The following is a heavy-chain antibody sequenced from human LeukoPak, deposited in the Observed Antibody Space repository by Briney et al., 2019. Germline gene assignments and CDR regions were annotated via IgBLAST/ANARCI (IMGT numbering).Heavy chain of an antibody. CDR1: GFTLSSYG. D-gene: IGHD2-2*01. V-gene: IGHV3-21*01. CDR2: ISSSSSYI. CDR3: ARDPPYCSSTSCSNSGGFDY. Sequence: AGGTLRLSCAASGFTLSSYGMSWVRQAPGKGLEWVSSISSSSSYIYYADSVKGRFTISRDNAKNSLYLQMNSLRAEDTAVYYCARDPPYCSSTSCSNSGGFDYWGQGALVTVSS. J-gene: IGHJ4*02.